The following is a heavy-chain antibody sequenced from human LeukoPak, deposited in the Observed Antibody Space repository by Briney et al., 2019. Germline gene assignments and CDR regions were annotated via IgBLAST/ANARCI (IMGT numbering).Heavy chain of an antibody. CDR2: INPSGGST. D-gene: IGHD6-13*01. V-gene: IGHV1-46*01. CDR1: GYTFTSYY. J-gene: IGHJ6*02. CDR3: ARYSTNYGMDV. Sequence: ASVKVSCTASGYTFTSYYMHWVRQAPGQGLEWMGIINPSGGSTSYAQKFQGRVTMTRDTSTSTVYMELSSLRSEDTAVYYCARYSTNYGMDVWGQGTTIIVSS.